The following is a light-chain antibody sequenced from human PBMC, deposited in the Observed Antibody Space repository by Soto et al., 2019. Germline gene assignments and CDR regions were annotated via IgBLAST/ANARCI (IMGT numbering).Light chain of an antibody. CDR1: QTVSSSY. CDR3: QQYDNSAPLS. V-gene: IGKV3D-20*01. J-gene: IGKJ4*01. Sequence: EIVLTQSPATLSLSPGERATLSCGASQTVSSSYVAWYQQKPGLAPRLLIYDPSSRATGIPDRFSGSGSGTDFTLTIGRLEPEAFAVYYCQQYDNSAPLSFGGGTKVEIK. CDR2: DPS.